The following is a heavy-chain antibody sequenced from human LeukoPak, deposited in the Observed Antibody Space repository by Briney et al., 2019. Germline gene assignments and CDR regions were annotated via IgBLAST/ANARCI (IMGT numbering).Heavy chain of an antibody. D-gene: IGHD2-21*01. V-gene: IGHV3-23*01. J-gene: IGHJ3*02. Sequence: GGSLRLSCAASGFTLSSYAMSWVRQAPGKGLEWVSAISDSGNTYHADSVKGRFTTSRDNSKNTVYLQMNSLRAEDTAVYYCARSRGIPDAFDMWGLGTMVTVSS. CDR2: ISDSGNT. CDR3: ARSRGIPDAFDM. CDR1: GFTLSSYA.